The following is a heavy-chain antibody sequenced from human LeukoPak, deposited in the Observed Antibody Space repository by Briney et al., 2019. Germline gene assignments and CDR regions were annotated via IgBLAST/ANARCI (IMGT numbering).Heavy chain of an antibody. CDR2: IYWNDDK. J-gene: IGHJ4*02. CDR3: VHRQSERLIYYFDF. V-gene: IGHV2-5*01. Sequence: SGPTLVNPTQTLTLTCTFSGFSLSTSGVGVGWIRQPPGKALEWLALIYWNDDKRYNPFLNNRLTITKDTSKNQVVLTLTNMDPVDTATYFCVHRQSERLIYYFDFWGQGTLVTVSS. D-gene: IGHD2-8*01. CDR1: GFSLSTSGVG.